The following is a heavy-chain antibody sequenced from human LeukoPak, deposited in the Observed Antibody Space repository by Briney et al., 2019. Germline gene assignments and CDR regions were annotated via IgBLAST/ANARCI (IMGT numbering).Heavy chain of an antibody. D-gene: IGHD2-2*01. CDR1: GFTFSSYA. J-gene: IGHJ4*02. V-gene: IGHV3-30-3*01. Sequence: PGTSLRLSCAASGFTFSSYAMHWVRQAPGKGLEWVAVISYDGSNKYYADSVKGRSTISRDNSKNTLYLQMNSLRAEDTAVYYCARVSSDTKDIVVVGEGPDYWGQGTLVTVSS. CDR3: ARVSSDTKDIVVVGEGPDY. CDR2: ISYDGSNK.